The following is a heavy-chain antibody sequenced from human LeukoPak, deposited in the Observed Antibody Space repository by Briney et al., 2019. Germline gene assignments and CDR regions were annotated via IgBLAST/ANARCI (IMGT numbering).Heavy chain of an antibody. J-gene: IGHJ5*02. D-gene: IGHD6-19*01. CDR1: GFTFDDYA. CDR3: ARAVAGTHWFDP. CDR2: IDIPGNT. V-gene: IGHV3-13*01. Sequence: GGSLRLSCAASGFTFDDYAMHWVRRPPGKGLEWVSGIDIPGNTYYPDSVKGRFTMSRESAKNSLYLQMNSLRAGDTAVYYCARAVAGTHWFDPWGQGTLVTVSS.